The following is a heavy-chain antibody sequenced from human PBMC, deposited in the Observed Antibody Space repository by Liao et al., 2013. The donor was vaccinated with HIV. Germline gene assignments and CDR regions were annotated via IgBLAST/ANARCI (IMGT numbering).Heavy chain of an antibody. D-gene: IGHD3-10*01. J-gene: IGHJ4*02. CDR3: ASEFIWFGEFLTY. Sequence: QVQLQQWGAGLLKPSETLSLTCAVYGGSFSNYYWSWIRQPPGKGLEWIGEINHSGSTNYNPSLKSRVTISVDTSKNQFSLKLSSVTAADTAVYYCASEFIWFGEFLTYWGQGTLVSVSS. CDR2: INHSGST. CDR1: GGSFSNYY. V-gene: IGHV4-34*01.